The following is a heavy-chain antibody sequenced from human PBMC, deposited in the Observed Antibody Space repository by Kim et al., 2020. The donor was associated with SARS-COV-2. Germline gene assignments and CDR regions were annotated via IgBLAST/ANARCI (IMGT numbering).Heavy chain of an antibody. CDR2: ISSSSSYI. Sequence: GGSLRLSCAASGFTFSSYSMNWVRQAPGKGLEWVSSISSSSSYIYYADSVKGRFTISRDNAKNSLYLQMNSLRAEDTAVYYCARDRGYSYGLFDYWGQGTLVSVSS. J-gene: IGHJ4*02. D-gene: IGHD5-18*01. CDR1: GFTFSSYS. V-gene: IGHV3-21*01. CDR3: ARDRGYSYGLFDY.